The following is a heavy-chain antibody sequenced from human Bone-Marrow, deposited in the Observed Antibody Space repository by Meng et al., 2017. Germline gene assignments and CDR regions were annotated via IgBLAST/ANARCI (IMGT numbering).Heavy chain of an antibody. J-gene: IGHJ4*02. D-gene: IGHD3-10*01. Sequence: GESLKISCAASGFTFSSYAMHWVRQAPGKGLEYVSAISSNGGSTYYANSVKGRFTISRDNSKNTLYLQMGSLRAEDTAVYYCARDPRGVVRGVSADYWGQGTLVTVSS. CDR3: ARDPRGVVRGVSADY. V-gene: IGHV3-64*01. CDR2: ISSNGGST. CDR1: GFTFSSYA.